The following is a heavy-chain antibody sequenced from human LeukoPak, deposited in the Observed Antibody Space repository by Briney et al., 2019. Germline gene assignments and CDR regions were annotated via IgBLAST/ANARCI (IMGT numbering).Heavy chain of an antibody. CDR2: IYSGGST. Sequence: GGSLRLSCAASGITVSSNYMSWVRQAPGKGPEWVSVIYSGGSTYYADSVKGRFTISRDNSKNTLYLQMNNLRAEDTAVYYCASGSGSYRTPYYYMDVWGKGTTVTVSS. D-gene: IGHD3-10*01. J-gene: IGHJ6*03. CDR1: GITVSSNY. CDR3: ASGSGSYRTPYYYMDV. V-gene: IGHV3-53*01.